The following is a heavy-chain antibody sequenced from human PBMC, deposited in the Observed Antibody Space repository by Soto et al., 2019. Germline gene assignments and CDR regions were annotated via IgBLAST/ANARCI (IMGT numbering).Heavy chain of an antibody. CDR3: ARVGDQQLGSYGMDV. V-gene: IGHV4-34*01. CDR2: INHSGST. D-gene: IGHD6-13*01. Sequence: SETLSLTCAVYGGSFSGYYWSWIRQPPGKGLEWIGEINHSGSTNYNPSLKSRVTISVDTSKNQFSLKLSSVTAADTAVYYCARVGDQQLGSYGMDVWGQGTTVTVSS. CDR1: GGSFSGYY. J-gene: IGHJ6*02.